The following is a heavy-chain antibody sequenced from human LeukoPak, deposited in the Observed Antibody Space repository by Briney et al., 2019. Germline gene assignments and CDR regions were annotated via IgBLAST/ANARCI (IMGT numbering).Heavy chain of an antibody. D-gene: IGHD5-18*01. CDR1: GGSISSSSYY. CDR3: ARVWYSYAVDY. CDR2: IYYSGST. J-gene: IGHJ4*02. V-gene: IGHV4-61*05. Sequence: SETLSLTCTVSGGSISSSSYYWGWIRQPPGKGLEWIGYIYYSGSTNYNPSLKSRVTISVDTSKNQFSLKLSSVTAADTAVYYCARVWYSYAVDYWGQGTLVTVSS.